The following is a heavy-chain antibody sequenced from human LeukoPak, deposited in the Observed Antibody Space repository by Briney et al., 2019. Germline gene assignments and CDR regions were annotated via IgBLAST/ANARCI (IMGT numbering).Heavy chain of an antibody. D-gene: IGHD2-15*01. CDR2: IIPILGIA. Sequence: GASVKVSCKASGGTFGSYAISWVRQAPGQGLEWMGRIIPILGIANYAQKFQGRVTITADKSTSTAYMELSSLRSEDTAVYYCALPRIYYYYGMDVWGQGTTVTVSS. J-gene: IGHJ6*02. CDR1: GGTFGSYA. V-gene: IGHV1-69*04. CDR3: ALPRIYYYYGMDV.